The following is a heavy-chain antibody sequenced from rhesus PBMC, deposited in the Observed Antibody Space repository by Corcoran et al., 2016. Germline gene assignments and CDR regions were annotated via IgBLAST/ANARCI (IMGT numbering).Heavy chain of an antibody. CDR3: ARGRTVTYFDY. V-gene: IGHV4-122*02. Sequence: QVQLQESGPGLVKPSETLSLTCAVSGGSISSSYYYWSWTRQAPGKGLEWIGYISYSGTTSYNPSLKSRVTISRATSNNQFSLQLSSVTAADTAVYYCARGRTVTYFDYWGQGVLVTVSS. CDR2: ISYSGTT. J-gene: IGHJ4*01. D-gene: IGHD4-23*01. CDR1: GGSISSSYYY.